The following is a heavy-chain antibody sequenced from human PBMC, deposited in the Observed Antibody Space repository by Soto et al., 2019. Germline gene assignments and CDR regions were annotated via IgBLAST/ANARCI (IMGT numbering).Heavy chain of an antibody. V-gene: IGHV3-23*01. Sequence: GGSLRLSCAASGFPFSSYVMSWVRQAPGKGLEWVSGISGGGSNTFYADYVKGRFTISRDNSKNTLLLQMNSLGAEDTAVYYCAKDSNKYSSSLRGRYFDYWGQGIGVTVPQ. CDR1: GFPFSSYV. J-gene: IGHJ4*02. CDR2: ISGGGSNT. CDR3: AKDSNKYSSSLRGRYFDY. D-gene: IGHD4-4*01.